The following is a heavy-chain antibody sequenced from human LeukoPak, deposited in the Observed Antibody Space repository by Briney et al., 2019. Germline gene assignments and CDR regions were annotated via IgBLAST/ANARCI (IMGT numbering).Heavy chain of an antibody. V-gene: IGHV3-48*04. Sequence: GGSLRLSCAASGFLFSSYGMSWVRQAPGKGLEWVSYISSSGSTIYYADSVKGRFTISRDNAKNSLYLQMNSLRAEDTAVYYCARDRIVVVPAAPVDYWGQGTLVTVSS. D-gene: IGHD2-2*01. J-gene: IGHJ4*02. CDR3: ARDRIVVVPAAPVDY. CDR2: ISSSGSTI. CDR1: GFLFSSYG.